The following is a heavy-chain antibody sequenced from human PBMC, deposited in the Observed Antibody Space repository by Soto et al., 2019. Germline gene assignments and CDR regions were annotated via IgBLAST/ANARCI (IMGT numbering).Heavy chain of an antibody. D-gene: IGHD2-2*01. CDR2: ISGSGGST. J-gene: IGHJ4*02. Sequence: EVQLLESGGGLVQPGGSLRLSCAASGFTFSSYAMSWVRQAPGKGLEWVSAISGSGGSTYYADSVKGRLTISRDNSKNTLYLQMNSLRAEDTAVYYCAKDGIVVPAANMKFDYWGQGTLVTVSS. CDR3: AKDGIVVPAANMKFDY. V-gene: IGHV3-23*01. CDR1: GFTFSSYA.